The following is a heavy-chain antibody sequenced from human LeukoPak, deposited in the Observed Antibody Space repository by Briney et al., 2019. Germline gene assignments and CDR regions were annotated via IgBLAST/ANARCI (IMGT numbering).Heavy chain of an antibody. CDR3: ARDLSIAARPRWFDP. Sequence: GGSLRLSCAASGFTFSSYGMHWVRQAPGKGLEWVAVIWYDGSNKYYADSMKGRFTISRDNSKNTLYLQMNSLRAEDTAVYYCARDLSIAARPRWFDPWGQGTLVTVSS. D-gene: IGHD6-6*01. CDR2: IWYDGSNK. V-gene: IGHV3-33*01. J-gene: IGHJ5*02. CDR1: GFTFSSYG.